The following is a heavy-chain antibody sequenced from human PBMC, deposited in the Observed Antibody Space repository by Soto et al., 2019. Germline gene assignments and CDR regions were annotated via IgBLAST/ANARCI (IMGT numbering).Heavy chain of an antibody. CDR1: GFTFSSYA. CDR3: AKDQASSGWYGSYYYGMDV. Sequence: PGGSLRLSCSASGFTFSSYAMSWVRQAPGKGLEWVSAISGSGGSTYYADSVKGRFTISRDNSKNTLYLQMNSLRAEDTAVYYCAKDQASSGWYGSYYYGMDVWGQGTTVPVTS. CDR2: ISGSGGST. J-gene: IGHJ6*02. D-gene: IGHD6-19*01. V-gene: IGHV3-23*01.